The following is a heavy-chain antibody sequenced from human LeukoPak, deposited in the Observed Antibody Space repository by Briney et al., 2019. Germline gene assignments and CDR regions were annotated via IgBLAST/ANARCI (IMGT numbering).Heavy chain of an antibody. CDR3: ARGPIVVVPAAGLTDY. J-gene: IGHJ4*02. Sequence: SETLSLTCTVSGGSISSYYWSWIRQPPGRGLEWIGYIYYSGSTNYNPSLKGRVTMSVDTSKNQFSLKLTSVTAADTAVYFCARGPIVVVPAAGLTDYWGQGTLVTVSS. D-gene: IGHD2-2*01. CDR1: GGSISSYY. V-gene: IGHV4-59*01. CDR2: IYYSGST.